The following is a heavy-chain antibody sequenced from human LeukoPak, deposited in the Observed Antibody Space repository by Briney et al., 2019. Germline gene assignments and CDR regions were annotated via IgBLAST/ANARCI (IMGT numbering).Heavy chain of an antibody. Sequence: GXSLRLSCVASGFTFSSYWMRWVRHAPGKGLVWVSRINSDGRSANYEDYVKGRFTISRDNAKNTLYLQLNSLKDEDTAVYYCARGNGHGFDMWGQGTMVTVSS. CDR1: GFTFSSYW. D-gene: IGHD2-8*01. V-gene: IGHV3-74*01. CDR3: ARGNGHGFDM. J-gene: IGHJ3*02. CDR2: INSDGRSA.